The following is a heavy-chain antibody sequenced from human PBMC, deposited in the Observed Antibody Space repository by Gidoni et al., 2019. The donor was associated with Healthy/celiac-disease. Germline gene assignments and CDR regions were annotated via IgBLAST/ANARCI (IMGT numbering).Heavy chain of an antibody. J-gene: IGHJ6*01. CDR2: ISGSGGST. V-gene: IGHV3-23*01. D-gene: IGHD2-2*02. CDR3: AKAGYCSSTSCYTYYYYGMDV. CDR1: GFTFSSYA. Sequence: EVQLLESGGGLVQPGGSLRLSCAASGFTFSSYAMSWVRQAPGKGLEWVSAISGSGGSTYYADSVKGRFTISRDNSKNTLYLQMNSLRAEDTAVYYCAKAGYCSSTSCYTYYYYGMDVWGQGTTVTVSS.